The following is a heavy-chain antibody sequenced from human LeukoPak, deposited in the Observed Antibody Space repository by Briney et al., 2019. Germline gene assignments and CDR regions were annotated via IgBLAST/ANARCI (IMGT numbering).Heavy chain of an antibody. V-gene: IGHV3-48*01. CDR1: GFTFSSYS. CDR3: ARGDYDILTGYYYGMDV. Sequence: PGGSLRLSCAASGFTFSSYSMNWVRQAPGKGLEWVSYISSSSSTIYYADSVKGRFTISRDNAKNSLYLQMNSLRAEDTAVYYCARGDYDILTGYYYGMDVWGQGTTVTVSS. CDR2: ISSSSSTI. J-gene: IGHJ6*02. D-gene: IGHD3-9*01.